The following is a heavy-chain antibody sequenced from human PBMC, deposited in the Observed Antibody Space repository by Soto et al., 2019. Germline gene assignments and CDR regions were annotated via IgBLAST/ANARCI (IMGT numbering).Heavy chain of an antibody. J-gene: IGHJ6*02. CDR3: AREKQQLVLWGMDV. V-gene: IGHV1-3*01. CDR2: INAGNGNT. D-gene: IGHD6-13*01. Sequence: ASVKVSCKASGYTSTSYAMHWVRQAPGQRLEWMGWINAGNGNTKYSQKFQGRVTITRDTSASTAYMELSSLRSEDTAVYYCAREKQQLVLWGMDVWGQGTTVTVSS. CDR1: GYTSTSYA.